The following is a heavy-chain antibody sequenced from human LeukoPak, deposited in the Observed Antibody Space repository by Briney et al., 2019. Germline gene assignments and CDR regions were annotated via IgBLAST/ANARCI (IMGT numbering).Heavy chain of an antibody. J-gene: IGHJ4*02. CDR2: ISGSGGST. Sequence: GGSLRLSCAASRFTFSSSAMSWVRQAPGKGLEWVSTISGSGGSTYSTDSVKGRFTISRDNSKSTLYLQMNSLRVEDTAIYYCAKGGPQFLDYWGQGTLVTVSS. CDR1: RFTFSSSA. D-gene: IGHD2-21*01. CDR3: AKGGPQFLDY. V-gene: IGHV3-23*01.